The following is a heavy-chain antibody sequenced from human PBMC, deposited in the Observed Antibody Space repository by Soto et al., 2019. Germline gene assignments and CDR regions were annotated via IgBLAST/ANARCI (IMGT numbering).Heavy chain of an antibody. Sequence: VASVKVSCKASGGTFSSYAISWVRQAPGQGLEWMGGIIPIFGTANYAQKFQGRVTITADESTSTAYMELSSPRSEDTAVYYCAGGIAVRYNWFDPWGQGTLVTVSS. V-gene: IGHV1-69*13. CDR3: AGGIAVRYNWFDP. CDR2: IIPIFGTA. CDR1: GGTFSSYA. J-gene: IGHJ5*02. D-gene: IGHD6-19*01.